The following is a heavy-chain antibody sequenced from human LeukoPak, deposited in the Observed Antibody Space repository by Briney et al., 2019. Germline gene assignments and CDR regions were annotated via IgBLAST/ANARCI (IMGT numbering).Heavy chain of an antibody. CDR2: ISSSSSYI. Sequence: PGGSLRLSCAASGFTFSSYSMHWVRQAPGRGLEWVSSISSSSSYIYYADSVKGRFTIPRDNAKNSLYLQMNSLRAEDTAVYYCARSNPRKGTQGSPGGIDYWGQGTLVTVSS. CDR3: ARSNPRKGTQGSPGGIDY. V-gene: IGHV3-21*01. J-gene: IGHJ4*02. D-gene: IGHD3-16*01. CDR1: GFTFSSYS.